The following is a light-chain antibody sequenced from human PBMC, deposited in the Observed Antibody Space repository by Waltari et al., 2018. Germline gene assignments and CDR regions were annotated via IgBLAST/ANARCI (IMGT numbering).Light chain of an antibody. V-gene: IGLV3-10*01. CDR1: ALPKKY. Sequence: SYELTQPPSVSVSPGQTARITCSGDALPKKYAYWYQQKSGQAPVLVIYDDSKRPSGIPERFTGSSSGTRATLTISGAQVDDEGDYYCYSKDISGDPPGVFGGGTKLTVL. CDR3: YSKDISGDPPGV. J-gene: IGLJ2*01. CDR2: DDS.